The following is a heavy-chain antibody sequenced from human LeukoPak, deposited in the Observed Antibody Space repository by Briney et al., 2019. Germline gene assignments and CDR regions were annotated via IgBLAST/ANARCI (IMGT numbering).Heavy chain of an antibody. J-gene: IGHJ6*02. CDR1: GFTFSDHY. D-gene: IGHD7-27*01. CDR3: ASVESLETGGRYYYGFDV. CDR2: TRNKANSYTT. V-gene: IGHV3-72*01. Sequence: PGVSLRLSCAASGFTFSDHYMDWAPQAPGKGLEWVGRTRNKANSYTTEYAAAEKGRFTISKDDSKNTLYLEMNRLKTEETAVYYCASVESLETGGRYYYGFDVWGQGTTVTVSS.